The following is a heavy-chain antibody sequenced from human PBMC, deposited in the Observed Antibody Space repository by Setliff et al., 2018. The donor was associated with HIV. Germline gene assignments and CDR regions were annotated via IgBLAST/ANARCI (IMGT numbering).Heavy chain of an antibody. J-gene: IGHJ4*02. CDR1: GGSFSGYF. CDR3: ARGPGIDRNPAGTLTAHYRARFDY. Sequence: SETLSLTCGVSGGSFSGYFWTWIRQSPGKGLEWIGDINQSGSTNYNPSFKSRVIISGDTSTSQFSMNLTSVTDTDTANYYCARGPGIDRNPAGTLTAHYRARFDYWGQGTLVTVSS. V-gene: IGHV4-34*01. D-gene: IGHD3-9*01. CDR2: INQSGST.